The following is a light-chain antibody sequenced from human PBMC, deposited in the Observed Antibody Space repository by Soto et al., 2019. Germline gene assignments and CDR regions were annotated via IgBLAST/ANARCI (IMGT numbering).Light chain of an antibody. V-gene: IGLV1-47*01. CDR1: SSNIGSNY. Sequence: QSVLTQPPSASGTPGQRVTISCSGSSSNIGSNYVYWYQQLPGTAPKLLIYRNNQRPSGVPDRFSGSKSGTSASLAISGLRSEDDADYYCAAWDDSLSGPLVFGGGTKLTVL. CDR3: AAWDDSLSGPLV. CDR2: RNN. J-gene: IGLJ2*01.